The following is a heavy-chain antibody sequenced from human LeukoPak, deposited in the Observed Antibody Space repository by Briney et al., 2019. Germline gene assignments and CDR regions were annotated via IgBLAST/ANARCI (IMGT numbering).Heavy chain of an antibody. CDR3: ARQLGYSVISVDY. V-gene: IGHV4-39*01. J-gene: IGHJ4*02. D-gene: IGHD5-18*01. CDR2: LYYSGST. Sequence: SETLSLTCTVSGGSISSSSYYWGWIRQPPGKGLEWIGSLYYSGSTYYNPSLKSRVTISVDTSKSQFSLRLSSVTAADTAVYYCARQLGYSVISVDYWGREPWSPSPQ. CDR1: GGSISSSSYY.